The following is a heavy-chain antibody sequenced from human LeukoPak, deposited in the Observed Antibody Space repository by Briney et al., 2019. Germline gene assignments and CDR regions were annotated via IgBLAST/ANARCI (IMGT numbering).Heavy chain of an antibody. J-gene: IGHJ6*03. D-gene: IGHD2-15*01. CDR2: ISSCSSDT. V-gene: IGHV3-11*06. Sequence: GGSLRLSCAASGFTFSDYYMSWIRQAPGKGLECISYISSCSSDTNYADSVKGRFTISRDNAKNSLYLQMNSLRAEDTAVYCARYGYLDVGGKGTTVTVSS. CDR1: GFTFSDYY. CDR3: ARYGYLDV.